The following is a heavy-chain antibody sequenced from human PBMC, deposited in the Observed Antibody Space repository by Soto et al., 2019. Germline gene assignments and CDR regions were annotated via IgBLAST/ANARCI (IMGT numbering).Heavy chain of an antibody. J-gene: IGHJ6*02. V-gene: IGHV3-30*18. CDR2: ISYDGSNK. D-gene: IGHD4-4*01. CDR1: GFTFSSYG. Sequence: LRLSCAASGFTFSSYGMHWVRQAPGKGLEWVAVISYDGSNKYYADSVKGRFTISRDNSKNTLYLQMNSLRAEDTAVYYCAKDLGYSNDYYYGMDVWGQGTTVTVSS. CDR3: AKDLGYSNDYYYGMDV.